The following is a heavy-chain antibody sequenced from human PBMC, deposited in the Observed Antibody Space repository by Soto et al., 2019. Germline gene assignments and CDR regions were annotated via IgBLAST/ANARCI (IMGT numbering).Heavy chain of an antibody. CDR2: IIPXXRTA. V-gene: IGHV1-69*13. CDR3: ARDNAHNDDFLGVRYFDL. D-gene: IGHD3-3*01. Sequence: KNFVASVKVSCKASGGTFSSYAISWVRQAPGQGLEWMGGIIPXXRTANYAQNFQRRVTITADESTSTAYMQLSSLRSEDTAVYYCARDNAHNDDFLGVRYFDLWGRGTLVTVAS. J-gene: IGHJ2*01. CDR1: GGTFSSYA.